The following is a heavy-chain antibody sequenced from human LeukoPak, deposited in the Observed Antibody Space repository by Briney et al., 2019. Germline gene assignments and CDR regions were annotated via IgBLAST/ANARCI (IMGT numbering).Heavy chain of an antibody. D-gene: IGHD6-19*01. CDR2: IYYTGGT. Sequence: SETLSLTCTVSGGSIGSDYWTWIRQPPGKGLEYIGYIYYTGGTNYNPSLKSRVTISVDTSKNQFSLKLSSVTAADTAVYFCAKYGNSGWVIDNWGQGTLVTVST. V-gene: IGHV4-59*08. J-gene: IGHJ4*02. CDR3: AKYGNSGWVIDN. CDR1: GGSIGSDY.